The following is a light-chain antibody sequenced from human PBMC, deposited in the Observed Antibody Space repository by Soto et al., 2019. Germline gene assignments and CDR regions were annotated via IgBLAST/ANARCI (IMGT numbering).Light chain of an antibody. V-gene: IGLV2-23*02. CDR3: CSYTRSDTVV. CDR1: GGDVRPYNL. Sequence: QSALTQPAPLSGSLGQSITNSCTAAGGDVRPYNLVSWYQQHQGKAPKLVIYEVTKRPSGASNRFSGSKSVNTASLTISALQDEDEADYYCCSYTRSDTVVFGGGTKLTVL. CDR2: EVT. J-gene: IGLJ2*01.